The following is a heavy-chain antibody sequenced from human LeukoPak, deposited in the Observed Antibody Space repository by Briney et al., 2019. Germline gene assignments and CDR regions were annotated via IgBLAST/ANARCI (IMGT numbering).Heavy chain of an antibody. CDR2: ISGSDGTT. Sequence: GGSLRLSCAASGLTFSNHDMSWVRQAPGKGLEWVSVISGSDGTTYYADSVKGRFTISRDNSKNTLYLQMNSLRAENTAVYYCARPPRYCSGGSCQNTYYFDYWGQGTLVTVSS. V-gene: IGHV3-23*01. D-gene: IGHD2-15*01. J-gene: IGHJ4*02. CDR1: GLTFSNHD. CDR3: ARPPRYCSGGSCQNTYYFDY.